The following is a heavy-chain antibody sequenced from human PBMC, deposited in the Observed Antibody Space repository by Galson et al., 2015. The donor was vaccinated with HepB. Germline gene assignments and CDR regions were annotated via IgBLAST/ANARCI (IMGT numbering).Heavy chain of an antibody. CDR1: RLVISRSW. Sequence: YLRLSCAASRLVISRSWMSWVRQAPGKGLEWVANIKQDGSEKYYEDSVKGRFTISRDNAKNSLYLQMNSLRDEDTAVYYCAREPQCGSGGSCWVYYYYGMDVWGQGATVTVSS. V-gene: IGHV3-7*01. CDR3: AREPQCGSGGSCWVYYYYGMDV. J-gene: IGHJ6*02. D-gene: IGHD2-15*01. CDR2: IKQDGSEK.